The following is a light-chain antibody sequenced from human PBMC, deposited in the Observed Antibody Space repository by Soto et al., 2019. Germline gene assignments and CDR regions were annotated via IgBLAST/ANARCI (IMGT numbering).Light chain of an antibody. V-gene: IGKV3-20*01. CDR2: GAS. CDR1: QSISSNY. Sequence: SVLTQSPSTLSLSPGEGPTLSCRASQSISSNYLAWYHQKPGQAPRLXIYGASSRATDIPDRFRGSVSGRDFVLNISRLETEDSGVYYCQQYSSSPRTFGQGTRLEIK. J-gene: IGKJ5*01. CDR3: QQYSSSPRT.